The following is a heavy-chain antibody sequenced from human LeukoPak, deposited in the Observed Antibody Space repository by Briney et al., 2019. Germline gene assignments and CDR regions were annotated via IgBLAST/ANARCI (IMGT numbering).Heavy chain of an antibody. CDR3: ARVLDGSGSYGYFDY. CDR1: GYAFTGYY. D-gene: IGHD3-10*01. J-gene: IGHJ4*02. CDR2: INPNCGGT. Sequence: ASVKVSCKASGYAFTGYYMHWLRQAPGQGLEWMGWINPNCGGTNYAQKFQGRVTMTRDTSISTAYMELRRLRSDDTAVYYCARVLDGSGSYGYFDYWGQGTLVTVSS. V-gene: IGHV1-2*02.